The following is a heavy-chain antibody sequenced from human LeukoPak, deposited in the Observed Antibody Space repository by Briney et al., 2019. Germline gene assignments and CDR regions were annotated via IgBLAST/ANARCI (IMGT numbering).Heavy chain of an antibody. CDR3: ARSGIGRGFDI. Sequence: GGSLRLSCAASAFTFNKFWMHWVRQGPGKGLEWVSRINSDGTTTMYADSVKGRFTVSRDNAKNMVYLEMNSLRGDDTAVYYCARSGIGRGFDIWGQGATVTVSS. V-gene: IGHV3-74*03. CDR1: AFTFNKFW. J-gene: IGHJ3*02. D-gene: IGHD1-1*01. CDR2: INSDGTTT.